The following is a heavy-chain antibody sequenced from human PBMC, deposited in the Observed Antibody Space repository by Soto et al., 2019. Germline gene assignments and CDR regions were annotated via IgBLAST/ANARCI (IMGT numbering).Heavy chain of an antibody. CDR2: ISSTGSTI. CDR1: GFTFSIHS. CDR3: ARDQEPTY. J-gene: IGHJ4*02. Sequence: EVQLAESGGGLVRPGGSLRLSCVASGFTFSIHSMNWDRQAPGKGLEWISYISSTGSTISYADSVKGRFTISRDNDKKSLYLQMNSLRDDDTAVYYCARDQEPTYWGQGTLVAVSS. V-gene: IGHV3-48*02.